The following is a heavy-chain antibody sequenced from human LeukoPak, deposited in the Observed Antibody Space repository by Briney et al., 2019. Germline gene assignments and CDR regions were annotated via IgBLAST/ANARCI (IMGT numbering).Heavy chain of an antibody. CDR1: GFTFSSYA. J-gene: IGHJ4*02. Sequence: GGSLRPSCAASGFTFSSYAMSWVRQAPGKGLEWVSAISGSGGSTYYADSVKGRFTISRDNSKNTLYLQMNSLRAEDTAVYYCAKEGVDLGGSYYFDYWGQGTLVTVSS. D-gene: IGHD1-26*01. V-gene: IGHV3-23*01. CDR2: ISGSGGST. CDR3: AKEGVDLGGSYYFDY.